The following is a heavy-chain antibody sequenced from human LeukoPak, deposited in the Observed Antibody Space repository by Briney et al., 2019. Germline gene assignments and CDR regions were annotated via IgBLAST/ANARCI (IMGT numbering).Heavy chain of an antibody. CDR1: GGSISSYY. Sequence: PSETLSLTCTVSGGSISSYYWSWIRQPPGKGLEWSGYIYYSGSTNYNPSLKSRVTISVDTSKNQFSLKLSSVTAADTAVYYCARRIAAAGARYSFDYWGQGTLVTVSS. CDR2: IYYSGST. D-gene: IGHD6-13*01. J-gene: IGHJ4*02. V-gene: IGHV4-59*12. CDR3: ARRIAAAGARYSFDY.